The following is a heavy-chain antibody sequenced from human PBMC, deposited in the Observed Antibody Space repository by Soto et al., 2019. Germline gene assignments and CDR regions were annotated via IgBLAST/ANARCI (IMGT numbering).Heavy chain of an antibody. J-gene: IGHJ4*02. CDR1: GGSISSGGQY. D-gene: IGHD6-25*01. V-gene: IGHV4-31*03. Sequence: QVQLKESGPGLVKPSQTLSLTCTVSGGSISSGGQYWSWIRHHPGKGLEWIGYIYDSGSTYYNPSLRSRVTISVDTSKKQFSLKLRSVTAADTAVYYCARDAAEYYFDYWGQGTLVTVSS. CDR3: ARDAAEYYFDY. CDR2: IYDSGST.